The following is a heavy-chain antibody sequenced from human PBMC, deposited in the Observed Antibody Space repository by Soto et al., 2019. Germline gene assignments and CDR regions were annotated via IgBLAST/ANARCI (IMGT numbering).Heavy chain of an antibody. J-gene: IGHJ4*02. D-gene: IGHD3-10*01. CDR1: GGTFSSYA. Sequence: GASVKVSCKASGGTFSSYAISWVRQAPGQGLEWMGGIIPIFGTANYAQKFQGRVTITADKSTSTAYMELSSLRSEDTAVYYCARGYYYGSGSYYPFDYWGQGTLVTVS. CDR2: IIPIFGTA. CDR3: ARGYYYGSGSYYPFDY. V-gene: IGHV1-69*06.